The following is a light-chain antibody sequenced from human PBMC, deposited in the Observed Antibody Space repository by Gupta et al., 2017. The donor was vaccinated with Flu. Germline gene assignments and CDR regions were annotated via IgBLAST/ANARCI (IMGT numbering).Light chain of an antibody. Sequence: QSALTQPASMSGSPGQSITISCTGTSSDIGTHTLVSWYQQHPGKAPKLMIYQDKKRPAGVSNRFSGSKSGNTASLTISGLQAEDEADYYCFSDARSATWVFGGGTKLTVL. CDR1: SSDIGTHTL. CDR3: FSDARSATWV. CDR2: QDK. V-gene: IGLV2-23*01. J-gene: IGLJ3*02.